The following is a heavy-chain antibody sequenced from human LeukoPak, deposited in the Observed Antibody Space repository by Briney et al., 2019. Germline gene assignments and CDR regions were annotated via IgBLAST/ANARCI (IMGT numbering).Heavy chain of an antibody. CDR2: IRYDGNSK. J-gene: IGHJ4*02. V-gene: IGHV3-30*02. Sequence: GGSLRLSCSASGFTFSSFDVHWVRQAPGKGLEWMTFIRYDGNSKYYAGSVQGRFTLSRDNSKNTLYLQLDSLRGDDTAVYYCARARLGSTTSFYFDHWGQGALVTVSS. CDR1: GFTFSSFD. CDR3: ARARLGSTTSFYFDH. D-gene: IGHD1-26*01.